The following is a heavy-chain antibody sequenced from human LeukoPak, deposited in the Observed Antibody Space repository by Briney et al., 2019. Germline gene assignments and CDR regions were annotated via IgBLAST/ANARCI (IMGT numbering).Heavy chain of an antibody. CDR3: ARAYYDFWSGLYY. J-gene: IGHJ4*02. V-gene: IGHV4-59*01. CDR1: GGTISSYY. Sequence: SETLSLTCTVSGGTISSYYWNWIRQPPGKGLEWIGYIYYSGSTNYNPSLKSRVTISVDTSKNQFSLKLSSVTAADTAVYYCARAYYDFWSGLYYWGQGTLVTVSS. CDR2: IYYSGST. D-gene: IGHD3-3*01.